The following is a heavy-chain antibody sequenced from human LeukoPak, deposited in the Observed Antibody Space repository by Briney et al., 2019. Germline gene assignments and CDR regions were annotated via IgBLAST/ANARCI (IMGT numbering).Heavy chain of an antibody. CDR3: ARDPGDTIFRT. CDR2: IYYSGST. J-gene: IGHJ5*02. Sequence: SSETLSLTCTVSGGSISSGDYYWSWIRQPPGKGLEWIGYIYYSGSTYYNPSPKSRVTISVDTSKNQFSLKLSSVTAADTAVYYCARDPGDTIFRTWGQGTLVTVSS. V-gene: IGHV4-30-4*01. D-gene: IGHD3-9*01. CDR1: GGSISSGDYY.